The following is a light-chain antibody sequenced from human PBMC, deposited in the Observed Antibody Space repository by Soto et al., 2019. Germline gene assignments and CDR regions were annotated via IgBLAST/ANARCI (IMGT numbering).Light chain of an antibody. CDR1: TSDVGGHNS. CDR3: NSYSSDITPYV. J-gene: IGLJ1*01. V-gene: IGLV2-14*01. CDR2: QVS. Sequence: QSELTQPASVSGSPGQSITISCTGTTSDVGGHNSVSWFQQHPGKAPKLIIYQVSSRPSDISNRFSSSKSGNTASLTISGLQAEDEADYYCNSYSSDITPYVFGTGTKVTVL.